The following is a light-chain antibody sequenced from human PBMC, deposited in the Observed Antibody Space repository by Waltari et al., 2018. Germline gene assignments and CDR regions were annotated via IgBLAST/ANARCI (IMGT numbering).Light chain of an antibody. CDR1: SNDVGDYNL. J-gene: IGLJ3*02. Sequence: QSALTQPASVSGSPGQSVTISCPGTSNDVGDYNLVSWYQQHPGKAPKLMIYEVATRPSGVSNRFSGSKSGNTASLTISGLQAEDEADYYCCSYAASSTWVFGGGTKLTVL. CDR2: EVA. CDR3: CSYAASSTWV. V-gene: IGLV2-23*02.